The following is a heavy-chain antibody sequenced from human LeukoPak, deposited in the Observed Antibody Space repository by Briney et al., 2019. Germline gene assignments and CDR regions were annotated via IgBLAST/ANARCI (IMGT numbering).Heavy chain of an antibody. CDR2: INHSGST. CDR1: GGSFSGYY. V-gene: IGHV4-34*01. J-gene: IGHJ4*02. CDR3: ASPGDYYDSSGPPSYFDY. Sequence: PSETLSLTCAVYGGSFSGYYWSWIRQPPGKGLEWIGEINHSGSTNYNPSLKSRVTISVDTSKNQFSPKLSSVTAADTAVYYCASPGDYYDSSGPPSYFDYWGQGTLVTVSS. D-gene: IGHD3-22*01.